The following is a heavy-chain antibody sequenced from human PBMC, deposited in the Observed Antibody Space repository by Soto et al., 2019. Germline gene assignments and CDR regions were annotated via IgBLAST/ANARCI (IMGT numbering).Heavy chain of an antibody. J-gene: IGHJ4*02. CDR1: GGSISGSY. Sequence: PETLSLTCSVSGGSISGSYWSWIRQSPGKGLEWLGYVYYTGSTNYSPSLRSRVSISVDTSKNEFSLRLSSVTAADTAVYFCARSVAVPGAHIDYWGQGTQVTVSS. V-gene: IGHV4-59*01. CDR3: ARSVAVPGAHIDY. D-gene: IGHD6-19*01. CDR2: VYYTGST.